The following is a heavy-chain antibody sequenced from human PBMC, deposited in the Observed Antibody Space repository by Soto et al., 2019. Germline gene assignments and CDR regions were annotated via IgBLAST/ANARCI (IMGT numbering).Heavy chain of an antibody. CDR3: ARVGVLGHANFDY. J-gene: IGHJ4*02. CDR1: GYTFTSYY. CDR2: INPSGGSR. D-gene: IGHD3-10*01. V-gene: IGHV1-46*01. Sequence: EASVKVSCKASGYTFTSYYIHWVRQAPGQGLEWMGIINPSGGSRGYAQKFQGRVTMTSDTSTSIVYMELSNLRSEDTAVYYCARVGVLGHANFDYWGQGTLITVSS.